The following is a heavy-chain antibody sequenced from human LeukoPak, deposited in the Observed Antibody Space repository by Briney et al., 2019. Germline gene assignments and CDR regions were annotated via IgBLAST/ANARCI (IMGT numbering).Heavy chain of an antibody. CDR1: GFVFSNYW. J-gene: IGHJ4*02. D-gene: IGHD3-16*01. Sequence: PGGSLRLSCAASGFVFSNYWMTWVRQAPGKGLEWVANISEDETARNYAGSVKGRFTISRDSGKNTLYLQMNSLRVEDTAIYYCVKDERDAYYAYWGQGTLVTVSS. CDR2: ISEDETAR. CDR3: VKDERDAYYAY. V-gene: IGHV3-7*03.